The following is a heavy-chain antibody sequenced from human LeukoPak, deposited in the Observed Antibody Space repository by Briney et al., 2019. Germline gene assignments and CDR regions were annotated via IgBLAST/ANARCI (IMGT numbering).Heavy chain of an antibody. D-gene: IGHD3-3*01. J-gene: IGHJ4*02. V-gene: IGHV4-4*09. CDR1: GGSISSYY. Sequence: PSETLSLTCTVSGGSISSYYWSWIRQPPGKGLEWIGYIYTSGSTKYNPSLKSRVTISVDTSKNQFSLKLSSVTAADTAVYYCARTVKGFWSGYYTYYSDYWGQGTLVTVSS. CDR2: IYTSGST. CDR3: ARTVKGFWSGYYTYYSDY.